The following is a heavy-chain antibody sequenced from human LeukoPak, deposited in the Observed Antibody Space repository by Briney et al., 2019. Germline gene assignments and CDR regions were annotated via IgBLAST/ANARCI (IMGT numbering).Heavy chain of an antibody. CDR2: IRSKAYGGTT. J-gene: IGHJ4*02. D-gene: IGHD3-22*01. Sequence: PGGSLRLSCTASGFTFGDYAMSWVRQAPGKGLEWVGFIRSKAYGGTTEYAASVKGRFTISRDDSKSIAYLQMNSLKTEDTAVYYCTREGWLDSSGYSVYWGQGTLVTVSS. CDR3: TREGWLDSSGYSVY. V-gene: IGHV3-49*04. CDR1: GFTFGDYA.